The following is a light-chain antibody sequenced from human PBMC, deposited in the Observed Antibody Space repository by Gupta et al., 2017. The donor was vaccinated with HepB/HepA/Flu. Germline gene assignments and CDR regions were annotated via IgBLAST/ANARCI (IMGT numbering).Light chain of an antibody. CDR1: SSNIETNY. Sequence: QSVPTHPPPASWTPGHSVTISCPQGSSNIETNYVYWYQQFPGTAPKLLIYWNSQRPSGVPDRFSGSKSGTSASLAVSGLRSEDEADYYCASWDDSQSGPVFGGGTMVTVL. CDR3: ASWDDSQSGPV. CDR2: WNS. J-gene: IGLJ2*01. V-gene: IGLV1-47*01.